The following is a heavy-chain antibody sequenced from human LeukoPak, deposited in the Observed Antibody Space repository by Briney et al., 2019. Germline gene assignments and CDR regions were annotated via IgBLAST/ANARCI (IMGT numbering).Heavy chain of an antibody. CDR1: GFTFSSYA. CDR3: TIGVY. Sequence: PGGSLRLSCAASGFTFSSYAMSWVRQAPGKGLEWVSAISGSGGSTYYADSVKGRFTISRDDSRNTAYLQMNSLKTEGTAMYYCTIGVYWGQGTLVTVSS. J-gene: IGHJ4*02. V-gene: IGHV3-23*01. CDR2: ISGSGGST.